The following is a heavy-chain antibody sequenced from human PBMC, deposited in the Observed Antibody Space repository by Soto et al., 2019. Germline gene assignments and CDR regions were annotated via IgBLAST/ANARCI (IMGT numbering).Heavy chain of an antibody. CDR1: GFTFSSYG. D-gene: IGHD5-18*01. Sequence: QVQLVESGGGVVQPGRSLRLSCAASGFTFSSYGMHWVRQAPGKGLEWVAVISYDGSNKYYADSVKGRFTISRDNSKNTRYLQMNSLRAEDTAVYYCAKDAQDTAMVLDYWGQGTLVTVSS. CDR3: AKDAQDTAMVLDY. V-gene: IGHV3-30*18. CDR2: ISYDGSNK. J-gene: IGHJ4*02.